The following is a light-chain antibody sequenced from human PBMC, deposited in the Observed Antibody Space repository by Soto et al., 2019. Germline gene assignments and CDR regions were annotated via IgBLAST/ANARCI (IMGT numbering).Light chain of an antibody. V-gene: IGKV1-39*01. CDR3: QQSYSTPPEYT. CDR1: QSISTY. J-gene: IGKJ2*01. Sequence: DIPMTQSPSFLSASVGDRVTITCRAGQSISTYLNWYQQKPGKAPNLLIYAASNLQSGVPSRFSGSGSGTHFTLTIDSLQPGDSATYFCQQSYSTPPEYTFGQGTKLEIK. CDR2: AAS.